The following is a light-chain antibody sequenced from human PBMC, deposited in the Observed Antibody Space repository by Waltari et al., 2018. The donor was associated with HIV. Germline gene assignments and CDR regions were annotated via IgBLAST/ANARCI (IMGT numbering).Light chain of an antibody. Sequence: DNVMNQSPLSSPVTLGQPASISCRSSQSLEHSDGNTYLSWLQQRPGQPPRLLIYKISNRFAVVPDRFSGSGAGTDFTLKISRVEAEDVGVYHCMQATQFPHTFGQGTKLEIK. CDR3: MQATQFPHT. CDR1: QSLEHSDGNTY. J-gene: IGKJ2*01. CDR2: KIS. V-gene: IGKV2-24*01.